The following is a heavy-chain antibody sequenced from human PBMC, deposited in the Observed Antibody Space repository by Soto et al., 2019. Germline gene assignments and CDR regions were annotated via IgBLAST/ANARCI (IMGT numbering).Heavy chain of an antibody. CDR2: ISGYGDTT. V-gene: IGHV3-23*01. Sequence: EVQLLESGGDLVHPGGSLRLSCTASGLNFNSYAMIWVRQAPGKGLEWVSGISGYGDTTYYAASVKGRFTISRDNSQKMLFLQMNSLRAEDTAMYYCAKVPLVLSNAFDLWGQGTKVTVSS. J-gene: IGHJ3*01. D-gene: IGHD4-4*01. CDR1: GLNFNSYA. CDR3: AKVPLVLSNAFDL.